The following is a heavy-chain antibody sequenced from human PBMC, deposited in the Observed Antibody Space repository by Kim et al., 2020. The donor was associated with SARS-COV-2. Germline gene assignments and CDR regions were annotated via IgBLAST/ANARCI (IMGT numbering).Heavy chain of an antibody. J-gene: IGHJ4*02. Sequence: DSVKGRFTISRDNSKNTLYLQMNSLRAEDTAVYYCAKDKPSGGVATTPDYWGQGTLVTVSS. V-gene: IGHV3-23*01. D-gene: IGHD5-12*01. CDR3: AKDKPSGGVATTPDY.